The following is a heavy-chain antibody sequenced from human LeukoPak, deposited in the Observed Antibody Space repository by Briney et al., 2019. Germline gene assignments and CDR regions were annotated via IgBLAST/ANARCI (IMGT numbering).Heavy chain of an antibody. Sequence: GSLRLSCAASGFTFSSYAMSWVRQAPGKGLEWVSAISGSGGSTYCADSVKGRFTISRDNSKNTLYLQMNSLRAEDTAVYYCAKDPGAGYSSSWYGAFDIWGQGTMVTVSS. J-gene: IGHJ3*02. CDR1: GFTFSSYA. CDR2: ISGSGGST. V-gene: IGHV3-23*01. CDR3: AKDPGAGYSSSWYGAFDI. D-gene: IGHD6-13*01.